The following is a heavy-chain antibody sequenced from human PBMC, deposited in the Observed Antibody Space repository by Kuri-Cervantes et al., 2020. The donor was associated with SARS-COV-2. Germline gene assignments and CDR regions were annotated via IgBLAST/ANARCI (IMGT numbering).Heavy chain of an antibody. CDR2: INPDGSYT. Sequence: GGSLRLSCVASGVTFSNFAMHWVRRAPGKGLEWVSRINPDGSYTNSADSVKGRFTLSRDNAKNMLFLQMNSLRAEDTAVYYCVRDGDHWNFDYWGQGTLVTVSS. V-gene: IGHV3-74*01. CDR1: GVTFSNFA. J-gene: IGHJ4*02. D-gene: IGHD1-1*01. CDR3: VRDGDHWNFDY.